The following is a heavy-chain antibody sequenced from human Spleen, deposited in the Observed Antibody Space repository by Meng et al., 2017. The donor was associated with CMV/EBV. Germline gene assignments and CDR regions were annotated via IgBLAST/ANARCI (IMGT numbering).Heavy chain of an antibody. J-gene: IGHJ2*01. D-gene: IGHD3-3*01. CDR2: FGREDGER. Sequence: ASVKVSCKVSGYSLTELSMNWVRQAPGKGLEWMGGFGREDGERIYEQKFRGRVTMTDDTSTDTAYMELSGLRSEDTAVYYCATSIVSERSTIFGVVRMRNWYFDLWGRGTLVTVSS. CDR1: GYSLTELS. V-gene: IGHV1-24*01. CDR3: ATSIVSERSTIFGVVRMRNWYFDL.